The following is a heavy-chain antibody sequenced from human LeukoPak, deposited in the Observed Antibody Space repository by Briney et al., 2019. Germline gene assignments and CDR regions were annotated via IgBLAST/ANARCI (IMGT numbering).Heavy chain of an antibody. D-gene: IGHD2-2*01. CDR3: ARDIVVVPAKTGERRYYYYYYGMDV. Sequence: GESLKISCKGSGYTFTSYGISWVRQAPGQGLEWMGWISAYNGNTNYAQKLQGRVTMTTDTSTSTAYMELRSLRSDDTAVYYCARDIVVVPAKTGERRYYYYYYGMDVWGKGTTVTVSS. CDR1: GYTFTSYG. CDR2: ISAYNGNT. J-gene: IGHJ6*04. V-gene: IGHV1-18*04.